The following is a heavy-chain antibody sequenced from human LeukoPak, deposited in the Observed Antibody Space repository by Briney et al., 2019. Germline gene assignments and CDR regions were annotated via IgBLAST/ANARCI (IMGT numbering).Heavy chain of an antibody. J-gene: IGHJ4*02. Sequence: GGSLRLSCAASGFTFRYYGMSWVRQAPGKGLEWVSAISGSGGSTYYADSVKGRFTISRDNSKNTLHLQMNSLRAEDTAVYYCAKGASGNYKVFYFDYWGQGTLVTVSS. CDR3: AKGASGNYKVFYFDY. V-gene: IGHV3-23*01. CDR2: ISGSGGST. CDR1: GFTFRYYG. D-gene: IGHD1-26*01.